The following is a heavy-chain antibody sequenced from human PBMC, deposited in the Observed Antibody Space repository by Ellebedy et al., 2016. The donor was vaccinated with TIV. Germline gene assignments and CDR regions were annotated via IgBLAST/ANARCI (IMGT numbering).Heavy chain of an antibody. D-gene: IGHD4-11*01. V-gene: IGHV4-4*07. CDR3: AREVTTPSRYFDY. CDR2: IHISGTT. J-gene: IGHJ4*02. Sequence: SETLSLTXTISGGPISNYYWSWIRQPAGEGLEWIGRIHISGTTHYNPSLKSRVTMSVDTSKNHFSLNLTSVTAADTAVYYCAREVTTPSRYFDYWGQGTLVTVSS. CDR1: GGPISNYY.